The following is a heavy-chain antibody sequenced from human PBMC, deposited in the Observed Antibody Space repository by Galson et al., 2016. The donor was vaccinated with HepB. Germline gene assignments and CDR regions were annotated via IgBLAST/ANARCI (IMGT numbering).Heavy chain of an antibody. CDR1: GFTFRTYT. V-gene: IGHV3-23*01. CDR3: AKMSRSSAYYSDAFDL. D-gene: IGHD3-22*01. CDR2: ISDSDPST. Sequence: SLRLSCAASGFTFRTYTLNWVRQAPGKGLEWVSGISDSDPSTYYADSVKGRFTISRDNSKNTLYLQMNSLRAEDTAVYYCAKMSRSSAYYSDAFDLWGQGTMVTVSS. J-gene: IGHJ3*01.